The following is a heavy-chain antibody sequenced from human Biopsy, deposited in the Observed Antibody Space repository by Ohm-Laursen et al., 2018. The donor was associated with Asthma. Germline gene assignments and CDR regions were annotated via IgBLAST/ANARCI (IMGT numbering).Heavy chain of an antibody. V-gene: IGHV1-69*01. Sequence: GSSVKVSCKASGDSFSNYAISWVRQAPGQGLEWMGGLIPVLGTPDHAQMFEGRVTITADESTSTAYMELSSLSPEDTAVYYCARGYSGSDRIVYYYSGLEVWGQGTTVTVSS. J-gene: IGHJ6*02. CDR3: ARGYSGSDRIVYYYSGLEV. CDR1: GDSFSNYA. CDR2: LIPVLGTP. D-gene: IGHD5-12*01.